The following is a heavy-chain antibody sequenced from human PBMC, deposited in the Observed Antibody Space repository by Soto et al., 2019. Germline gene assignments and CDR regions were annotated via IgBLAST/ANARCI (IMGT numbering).Heavy chain of an antibody. V-gene: IGHV4-59*01. J-gene: IGHJ3*02. D-gene: IGHD6-25*01. Sequence: SETLSLTCTVSGGSISSDYWSWIRQPPGKGLEWIGYIYYSGSTKYTPSLKSRVTISVDTSENQFSLSLTSVTAADTAMYYCARDLAAARAFDIWGQGTMVTVS. CDR3: ARDLAAARAFDI. CDR2: IYYSGST. CDR1: GGSISSDY.